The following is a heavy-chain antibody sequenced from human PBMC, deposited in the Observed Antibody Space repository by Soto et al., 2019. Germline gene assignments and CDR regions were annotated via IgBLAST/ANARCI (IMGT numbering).Heavy chain of an antibody. CDR3: ARGGSSWSAEYFQH. CDR2: ISAYNGNT. CDR1: GYTFTNYG. D-gene: IGHD6-13*01. V-gene: IGHV1-18*01. Sequence: QVQLVQSGAEVKKPGASVKVSCKASGYTFTNYGINWVRQAPGLGLEWMGWISAYNGNTKVAQNLQGRVTMTTDTSMSTAYMELRSLRFDDTAVYYCARGGSSWSAEYFQHWGQGTLLAVSS. J-gene: IGHJ1*01.